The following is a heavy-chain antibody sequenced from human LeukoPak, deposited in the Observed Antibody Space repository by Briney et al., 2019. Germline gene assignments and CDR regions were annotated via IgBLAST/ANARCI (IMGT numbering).Heavy chain of an antibody. CDR3: ARAHDRGYYYGFDY. CDR2: IYSGGNT. V-gene: IGHV3-66*01. Sequence: PGGSLRLSCAASGFTVSSNYMSWVRQAPGKGLEWVSVIYSGGNTYYADSVQGRFTMSRENPKSTLYLQMNSLRAEDTAVYYCARAHDRGYYYGFDYWGQGTLVTVSS. CDR1: GFTVSSNY. D-gene: IGHD3-22*01. J-gene: IGHJ4*02.